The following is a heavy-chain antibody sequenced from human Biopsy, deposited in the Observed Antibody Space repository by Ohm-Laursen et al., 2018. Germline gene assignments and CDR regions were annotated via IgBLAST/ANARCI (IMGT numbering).Heavy chain of an antibody. J-gene: IGHJ3*01. Sequence: TLSLTCSVDGGSFSGYDWTWIRQPPGKGLEWVGEFSHTGTTIYNPSLKSRLTISVDKSKNHFSPRLTSVTAADTATYFCARGPYGDNAGAFDVWGQGTVVTVSS. V-gene: IGHV4-34*01. CDR2: FSHTGTT. CDR1: GGSFSGYD. D-gene: IGHD4/OR15-4a*01. CDR3: ARGPYGDNAGAFDV.